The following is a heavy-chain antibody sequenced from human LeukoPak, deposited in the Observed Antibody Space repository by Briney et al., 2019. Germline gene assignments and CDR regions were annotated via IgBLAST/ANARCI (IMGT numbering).Heavy chain of an antibody. V-gene: IGHV1-46*01. Sequence: ASEKVSCKASGYTFTSYYMHWVRQAPEQGLEWMGIINPSGGSTSYAQKFQGRVTMTRDTSTSTVYMELSSLRSEDTAVYYCARANYYDSSGYSLYYFDYWGQGTLVTVSS. CDR2: INPSGGST. D-gene: IGHD3-22*01. CDR3: ARANYYDSSGYSLYYFDY. CDR1: GYTFTSYY. J-gene: IGHJ4*02.